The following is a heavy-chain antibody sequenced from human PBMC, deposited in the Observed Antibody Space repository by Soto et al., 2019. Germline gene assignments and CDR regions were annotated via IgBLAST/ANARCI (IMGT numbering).Heavy chain of an antibody. CDR1: GYTFTDYD. D-gene: IGHD2-2*01. J-gene: IGHJ3*01. V-gene: IGHV1-8*01. CDR2: MNPNSGNT. Sequence: QVQLVQSGAEVRRPGTSVMVSCKTSGYTFTDYDINWVRQATGQGLEWMGWMNPNSGNTGYAQKFQGEVFMTRNTATSTAYMELSSLRSDDTAIYYCARDSSTTNPVWGQGTMVTVSS. CDR3: ARDSSTTNPV.